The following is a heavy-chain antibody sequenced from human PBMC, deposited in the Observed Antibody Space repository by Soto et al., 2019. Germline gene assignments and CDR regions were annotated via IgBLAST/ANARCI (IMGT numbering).Heavy chain of an antibody. CDR1: GGSISSYY. CDR2: IYYSGST. D-gene: IGHD6-19*01. V-gene: IGHV4-59*01. J-gene: IGHJ4*02. CDR3: ARSEQYSSGWYRY. Sequence: SETLSLTCTVSGGSISSYYWSWIRQPPGKGLEWIGYIYYSGSTNYNPSLKSRVTIAVDTSKNQFSLKLSSVTAADTAVYYCARSEQYSSGWYRYWGQGTLVTVSS.